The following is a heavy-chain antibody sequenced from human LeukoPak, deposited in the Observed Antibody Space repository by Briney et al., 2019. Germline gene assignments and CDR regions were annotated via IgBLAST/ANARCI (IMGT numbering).Heavy chain of an antibody. J-gene: IGHJ4*02. Sequence: GASVKVSCRASGYTFTGYYMHWVRQAPGQGLEWMGWINPNSGGTNYAQKFQGWVTMTRDTSISTAYMELSRLRSDDTAVYYCARSSMAVAGGFDYWGQGTLVTVSS. D-gene: IGHD6-19*01. CDR1: GYTFTGYY. CDR3: ARSSMAVAGGFDY. V-gene: IGHV1-2*04. CDR2: INPNSGGT.